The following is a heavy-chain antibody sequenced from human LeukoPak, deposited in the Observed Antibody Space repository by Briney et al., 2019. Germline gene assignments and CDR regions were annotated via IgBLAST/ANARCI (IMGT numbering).Heavy chain of an antibody. D-gene: IGHD1-26*01. CDR3: ARDRTVGVPGRLYFDH. J-gene: IGHJ4*02. CDR2: IGGSGTI. CDR1: GFAFGSYE. Sequence: GGSLRLSCAASGFAFGSYEMKWVRQAPGKGPEGISYIGGSGTIYYADSVKGRFTISRDDAKNSLYLEMNSLRAEDTAVYYCARDRTVGVPGRLYFDHWGQGVLVTVSS. V-gene: IGHV3-48*03.